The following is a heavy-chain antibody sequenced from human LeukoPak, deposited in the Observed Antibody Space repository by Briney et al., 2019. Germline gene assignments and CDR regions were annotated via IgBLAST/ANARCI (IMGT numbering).Heavy chain of an antibody. CDR1: GGSISSYY. Sequence: SETLSLTCTVSGGSISSYYWSWVRQPPGKGLEWIGYIYYIGSTNYNPSLKSRVTISVDTSKNQFSLKLSSVTAADTAVYYCARSRGYSYGTTFLDYWGQGTLVTVSS. V-gene: IGHV4-59*08. CDR2: IYYIGST. D-gene: IGHD5-18*01. CDR3: ARSRGYSYGTTFLDY. J-gene: IGHJ4*02.